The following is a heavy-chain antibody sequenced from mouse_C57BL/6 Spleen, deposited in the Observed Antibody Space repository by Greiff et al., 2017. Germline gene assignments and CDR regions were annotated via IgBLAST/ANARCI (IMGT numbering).Heavy chain of an antibody. Sequence: VQLQQSGAELVRPGASVTLSCKASGYTFTDYEMHWVKQTPVHGLEWIGAIDPETGGTAYNQKFKGKAILTADKSSSTAYMELRSLTSEDSAVYYCTEESTMVTTGAWFAYWGQGTLVTVSA. CDR3: TEESTMVTTGAWFAY. CDR2: IDPETGGT. D-gene: IGHD2-2*01. J-gene: IGHJ3*01. CDR1: GYTFTDYE. V-gene: IGHV1-15*01.